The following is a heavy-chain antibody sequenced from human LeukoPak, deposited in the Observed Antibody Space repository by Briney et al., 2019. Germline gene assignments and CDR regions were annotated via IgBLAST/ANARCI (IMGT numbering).Heavy chain of an antibody. CDR3: AKDHHCGDYKPDY. Sequence: GGSLRLSCAASGFTFSSYGMHWVRQAPGKGLEWVAVISYDGSNKYYADSVKGRFTISRDNSKNTLYLQMNSLRAEDTAVYYCAKDHHCGDYKPDYWGQGTLVTVSS. V-gene: IGHV3-30*18. CDR1: GFTFSSYG. D-gene: IGHD4-17*01. J-gene: IGHJ4*02. CDR2: ISYDGSNK.